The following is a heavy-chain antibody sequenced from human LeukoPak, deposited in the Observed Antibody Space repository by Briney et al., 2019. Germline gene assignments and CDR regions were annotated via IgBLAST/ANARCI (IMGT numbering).Heavy chain of an antibody. D-gene: IGHD6-13*01. CDR1: GYTLTELS. J-gene: IGHJ5*02. CDR2: FDPEDGET. V-gene: IGHV1-24*01. Sequence: ASVKVSCKVSGYTLTELSMHWVRQAPGKGLEWMGGFDPEDGETIYAQKFQGRVTMTEDTSTDTAYMELSSLRSEDTAVYYCATSGTARYSSSWYPGTWGQGTLVTVSS. CDR3: ATSGTARYSSSWYPGT.